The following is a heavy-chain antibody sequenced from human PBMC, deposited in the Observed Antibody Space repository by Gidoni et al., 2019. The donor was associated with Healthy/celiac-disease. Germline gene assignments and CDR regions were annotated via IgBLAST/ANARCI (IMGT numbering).Heavy chain of an antibody. V-gene: IGHV1-8*01. D-gene: IGHD5-12*01. J-gene: IGHJ4*02. CDR2: MNPNSGNT. Sequence: QVQLVQSGAEVKKPGDPVKVSCKASGYTFTSYDINWVRQATGQGLGWMGWMNPNSGNTGYAQKFQGAVTITRNTSISTADMELSSLRSEDTAVYYCARGGVGYGGYGYWGQGTLVTVSS. CDR1: GYTFTSYD. CDR3: ARGGVGYGGYGY.